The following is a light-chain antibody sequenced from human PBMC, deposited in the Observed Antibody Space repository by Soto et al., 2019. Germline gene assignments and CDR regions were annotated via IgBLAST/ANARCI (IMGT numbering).Light chain of an antibody. V-gene: IGKV1-8*01. J-gene: IGKJ2*01. CDR3: QQYYSSYT. CDR1: QGISSY. CDR2: AAS. Sequence: AIRMTQSPSSFSASTGDRVTITCLASQGISSYLAWYQQKPGKAPKLLIYAASTLQSGVPSRFSGSGSGTDFTLTISCLQSEDFATYYCQQYYSSYTFGQGTKLEIK.